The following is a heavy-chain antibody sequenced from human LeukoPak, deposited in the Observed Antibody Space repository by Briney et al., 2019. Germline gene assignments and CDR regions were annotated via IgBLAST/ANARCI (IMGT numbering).Heavy chain of an antibody. V-gene: IGHV3-23*01. CDR1: GFTFSIYA. Sequence: GGSLRLSCAASGFTFSIYAMSWVRQAPGKGLEWVSALSSSGGSTYYADSMKGRFTISRDNSKNMLYLQMNSLRAEDTAVYYCAKDLSYGFDYWGQGTLVTVSS. J-gene: IGHJ4*02. CDR2: LSSSGGST. CDR3: AKDLSYGFDY. D-gene: IGHD5-18*01.